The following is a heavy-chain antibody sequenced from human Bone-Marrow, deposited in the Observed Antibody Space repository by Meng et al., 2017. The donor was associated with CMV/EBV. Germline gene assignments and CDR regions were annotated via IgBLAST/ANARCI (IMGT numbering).Heavy chain of an antibody. Sequence: GGSLRLSCAAPGFTVSSNYMSWVRQAPGKGLEWVSVIYSGGSTYYADSVKGRFTISRDNSKNTLYLQMNSLRAEDTAVYYCARDLYDPGAFDIWGQGTMVTVSS. V-gene: IGHV3-53*05. CDR1: GFTVSSNY. J-gene: IGHJ3*02. D-gene: IGHD2/OR15-2a*01. CDR3: ARDLYDPGAFDI. CDR2: IYSGGST.